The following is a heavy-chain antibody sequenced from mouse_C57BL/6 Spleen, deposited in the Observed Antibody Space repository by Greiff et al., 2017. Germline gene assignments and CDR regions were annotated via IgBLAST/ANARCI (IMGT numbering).Heavy chain of an antibody. Sequence: EVKLEESGGGLVQPGGSMKLSCVASGFTFSNYWMNWVRQSPEKGLEWVAQIRLKSDNYATHYAESVKGRFTISRDDSKSSVYLQMNNLRAEDTGIYYCTGGKLLAYWGQGTLVTVSA. CDR2: IRLKSDNYAT. V-gene: IGHV6-3*01. CDR1: GFTFSNYW. J-gene: IGHJ3*01. CDR3: TGGKLLAY. D-gene: IGHD1-1*01.